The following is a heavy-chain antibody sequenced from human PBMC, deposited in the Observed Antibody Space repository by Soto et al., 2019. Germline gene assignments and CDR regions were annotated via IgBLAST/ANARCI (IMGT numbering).Heavy chain of an antibody. CDR1: GGTFSSYT. D-gene: IGHD2-15*01. V-gene: IGHV1-69*02. J-gene: IGHJ4*02. Sequence: QVQLVQSGAEVKKPGSSVKVSCKASGGTFSSYTISWVRQAPGHGLEWMGRIIPILGIANYAQKFQGRVTITADKSTSTAYMELSSLRSEDTAVYYCARAGGYCSGGSCYSYFDYWGQGTLVTVSS. CDR3: ARAGGYCSGGSCYSYFDY. CDR2: IIPILGIA.